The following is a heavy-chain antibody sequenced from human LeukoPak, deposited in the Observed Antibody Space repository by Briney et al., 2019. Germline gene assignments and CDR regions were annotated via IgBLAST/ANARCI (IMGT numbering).Heavy chain of an antibody. CDR2: IYYSGIT. J-gene: IGHJ4*02. D-gene: IGHD3-22*01. CDR3: ARVRALSYYDSSGDLYYFQY. V-gene: IGHV4-59*01. Sequence: SETLSLTCTVSGGSLSSYYWSWLRQPPGKGLEWIGFIYYSGITDYNPSLKSRVTISVDTSKNQFSLKLSSVTAADTAVYYCARVRALSYYDSSGDLYYFQYWGQGTLVTVSS. CDR1: GGSLSSYY.